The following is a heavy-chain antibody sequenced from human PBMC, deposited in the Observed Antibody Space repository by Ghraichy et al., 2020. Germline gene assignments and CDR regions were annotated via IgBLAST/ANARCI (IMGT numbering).Heavy chain of an antibody. CDR3: ARGAVATTLDY. D-gene: IGHD5-12*01. CDR2: ISTSSTSI. V-gene: IGHV3-21*01. CDR1: GFAFTSYT. Sequence: LSLTCAASGFAFTSYTMNWVRQAPGKGLDWVSSISTSSTSIDYADSVRGRFAISRDNAKNSLYLQMNSLSAEDTAVYYCARGAVATTLDYWGQGTLVTVSS. J-gene: IGHJ4*02.